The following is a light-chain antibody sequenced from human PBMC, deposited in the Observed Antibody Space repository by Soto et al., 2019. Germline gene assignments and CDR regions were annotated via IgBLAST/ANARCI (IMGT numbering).Light chain of an antibody. V-gene: IGLV4-69*01. CDR1: SGHSSYA. Sequence: QLVLTQSPSASASLGASVKLTCTLSSGHSSYAIAWHQQQPEKGPRYLMKLNSDGSHSKGDGIPDRFSGSSSGAERYLTIPSLQSEDEADYYCQIWVTGIVVFGGGTKVTVL. CDR2: LNSDGSH. J-gene: IGLJ2*01. CDR3: QIWVTGIVV.